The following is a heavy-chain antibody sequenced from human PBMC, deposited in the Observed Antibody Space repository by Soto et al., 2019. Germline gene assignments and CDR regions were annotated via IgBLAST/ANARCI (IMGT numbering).Heavy chain of an antibody. CDR1: GGSFSGYY. CDR3: ARDRVSYYYDSSGYPKAYYYGMDV. Sequence: SETLSLTCAVYGGSFSGYYWSWIRQPPGKGLEWIGEINHSGSTNYNPSLKSRVTISVDTSKNQFSLKLSSVTAADTAVYYCARDRVSYYYDSSGYPKAYYYGMDVWGQGTTVTVSS. V-gene: IGHV4-34*01. J-gene: IGHJ6*02. D-gene: IGHD3-22*01. CDR2: INHSGST.